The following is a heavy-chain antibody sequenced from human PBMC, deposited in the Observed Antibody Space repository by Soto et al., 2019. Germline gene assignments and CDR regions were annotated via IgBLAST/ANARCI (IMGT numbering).Heavy chain of an antibody. CDR2: IYHSGST. CDR1: GGSISSGGYS. V-gene: IGHV4-30-2*01. J-gene: IGHJ4*02. Sequence: QLQLEESGSGLVKPSQTLSLNCAVSGGSISSGGYSWSWIRQPPGKGLEWIGYIYHSGSTYYNPSLKSRITISVDRSKHQFSLKLSSVAAADTAVYYCAGGIAARPLGYWGQGTLVTVSS. D-gene: IGHD6-6*01. CDR3: AGGIAARPLGY.